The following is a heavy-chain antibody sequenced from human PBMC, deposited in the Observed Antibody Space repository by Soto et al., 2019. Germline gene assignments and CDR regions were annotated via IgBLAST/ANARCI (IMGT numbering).Heavy chain of an antibody. CDR3: ATSSDSGFDL. Sequence: QLQLVQSGAEVERPGASVRVSCKAYGYPFSKYGITWIRQAPGQGHEWRGWIKPDNGYTNYAQKVQGRVTMTTDTSSYTAYMELTSRRSDDTAVYYCATSSDSGFDLWGQGTLVSVSS. CDR1: GYPFSKYG. D-gene: IGHD3-10*01. V-gene: IGHV1-18*04. J-gene: IGHJ5*02. CDR2: IKPDNGYT.